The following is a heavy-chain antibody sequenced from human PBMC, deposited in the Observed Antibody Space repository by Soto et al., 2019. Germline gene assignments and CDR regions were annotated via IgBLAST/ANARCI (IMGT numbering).Heavy chain of an antibody. V-gene: IGHV5-51*01. J-gene: IGHJ4*02. CDR3: ARAPQWLVFYFDY. CDR1: GYSFTSYW. D-gene: IGHD6-19*01. Sequence: GESLKISCKGSGYSFTSYWIGWVRQMPGKGLEWMGIIYPGDSDTRYSPSFQGQVTISADKSISTAYLRWSSLKASDTAMYYCARAPQWLVFYFDYWGQGTLVTVSS. CDR2: IYPGDSDT.